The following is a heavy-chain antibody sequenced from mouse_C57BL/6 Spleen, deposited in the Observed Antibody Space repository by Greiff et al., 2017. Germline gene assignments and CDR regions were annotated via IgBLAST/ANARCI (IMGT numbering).Heavy chain of an antibody. CDR3: ARSTPFITTVVARGY. CDR2: LYPGSGST. J-gene: IGHJ2*01. D-gene: IGHD1-1*01. V-gene: IGHV1-55*01. CDR1: GYTFTSYW. Sequence: QVQLQQSGAELVKPGASVKMSCTASGYTFTSYWLTWVQQRPGQGLEWIGDLYPGSGSTNYNEKFKSKATLTVDTSSSTAYMQLSSLTSEYSAVYYGARSTPFITTVVARGYWGQGTTLTVSS.